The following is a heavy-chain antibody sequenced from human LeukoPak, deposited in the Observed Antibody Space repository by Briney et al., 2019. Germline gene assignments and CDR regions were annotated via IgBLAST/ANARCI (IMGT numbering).Heavy chain of an antibody. J-gene: IGHJ5*02. V-gene: IGHV4-38-2*02. CDR1: GYSISSGYY. Sequence: KTSETLSLTCTVSGYSISSGYYWGWIRQPPGKGLEWIGSIYHSGSTYYNPSLKSRVTISVDTSKNQFSLKLSSVTAADTAVYYCARDGYDFWSGYYTFDPWGQGTLVTVSS. CDR3: ARDGYDFWSGYYTFDP. D-gene: IGHD3-3*01. CDR2: IYHSGST.